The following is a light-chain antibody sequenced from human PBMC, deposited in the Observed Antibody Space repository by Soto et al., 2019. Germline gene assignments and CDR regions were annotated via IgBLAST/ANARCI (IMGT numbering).Light chain of an antibody. V-gene: IGLV2-8*01. CDR1: SSDVGGYNF. CDR3: SSYAGNNNRYV. J-gene: IGLJ1*01. Sequence: QSALTQPPSASGSPGQSVTISCTGTSSDVGGYNFVSWYQQHPGKAPKLMIYEVNKRPSGVPNRFSGSKSGNTAFLTVSGLQAEDEADYYCSSYAGNNNRYVFGTGTKVTVL. CDR2: EVN.